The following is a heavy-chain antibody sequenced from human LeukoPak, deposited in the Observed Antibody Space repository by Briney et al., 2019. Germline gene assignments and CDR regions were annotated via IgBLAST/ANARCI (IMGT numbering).Heavy chain of an antibody. CDR3: AHSFRRVRPVDS. V-gene: IGHV2-5*02. J-gene: IGHJ4*02. CDR1: GFSLSTPGVG. D-gene: IGHD2/OR15-2a*01. CDR2: LYWDDDK. Sequence: GPTLVNPTQTLTLTCSFSGFSLSTPGVGVGWIRQPSGKALEWLALLYWDDDKLYHPSLRNSLTTAKDTSKIQVLLTMSIVDPVDTATYYCAHSFRRVRPVDSWGQGILVTVSS.